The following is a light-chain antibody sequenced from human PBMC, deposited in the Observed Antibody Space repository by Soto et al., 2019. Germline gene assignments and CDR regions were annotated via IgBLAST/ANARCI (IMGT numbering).Light chain of an antibody. Sequence: QSALTQSASVSGSPGQSITISCTGTSSDVGGYNYVSWYQQHPGKAPKLMIYEVSNRPSGVSNRFSGSKSGNTASLTISGLQAEDEADYYCSSYTSSSTLDVVFGGGTQLTVL. V-gene: IGLV2-14*01. J-gene: IGLJ2*01. CDR1: SSDVGGYNY. CDR3: SSYTSSSTLDVV. CDR2: EVS.